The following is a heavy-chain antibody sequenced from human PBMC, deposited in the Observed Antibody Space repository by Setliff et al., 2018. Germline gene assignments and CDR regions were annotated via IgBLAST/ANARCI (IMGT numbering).Heavy chain of an antibody. J-gene: IGHJ6*03. Sequence: LSLTCTVSRGSISSYYWSWIRPPAGKGLEWIGHIYIGGSANYNPSLKSRVTMSIDTSKNQFSLKLNSVTAADMAVYYCAREQWLDPPGYYYMDVWAKGTTVTVSS. CDR3: AREQWLDPPGYYYMDV. D-gene: IGHD6-19*01. V-gene: IGHV4-4*07. CDR2: IYIGGSA. CDR1: RGSISSYY.